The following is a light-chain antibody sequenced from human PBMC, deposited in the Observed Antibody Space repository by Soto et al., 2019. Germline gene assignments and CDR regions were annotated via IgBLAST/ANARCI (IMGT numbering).Light chain of an antibody. CDR3: AAWDNNLGGPA. CDR2: RNN. J-gene: IGLJ2*01. CDR1: NSNIGSKY. V-gene: IGLV1-47*01. Sequence: QSVLTQPPSASGTPGQRVSISFSGSNSNIGSKYVYWNQQLPGTATKLLMYRNNQRPSGVPDRFSGSKSGTSASLAISGLRAEHEAYYYYAAWDNNLGGPAFGGGTKLTV.